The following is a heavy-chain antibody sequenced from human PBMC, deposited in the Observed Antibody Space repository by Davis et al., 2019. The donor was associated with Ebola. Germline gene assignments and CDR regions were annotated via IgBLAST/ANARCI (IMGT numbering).Heavy chain of an antibody. CDR3: ARETESGSGYDY. CDR1: GYTFTSYP. D-gene: IGHD3-22*01. Sequence: ASVKVSCKASGYTFTSYPMHWVRQAPGQRLEWMGWINAGNYNTKYSQKFQGRVTITRDTSASTVYMELSSLRSEDTAVYYCARETESGSGYDYWGQGTLVTVSS. J-gene: IGHJ4*02. CDR2: INAGNYNT. V-gene: IGHV1-3*01.